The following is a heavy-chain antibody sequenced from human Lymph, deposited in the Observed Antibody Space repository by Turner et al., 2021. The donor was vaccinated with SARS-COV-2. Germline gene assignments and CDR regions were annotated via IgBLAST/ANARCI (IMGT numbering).Heavy chain of an antibody. CDR3: ARDLSPIRVVVVPAARSRYYYGMDV. Sequence: QMQLVQSGAEGEKPGFSVKVSCQGSGGIFNSYAISWVRQAPGQGLEWMGGIIPIFGTANYAQKFQGRVTISADESTSTAYMELSSLRSEDTAVYYCARDLSPIRVVVVPAARSRYYYGMDVWGQGTTVTVSS. J-gene: IGHJ6*02. D-gene: IGHD2-2*01. CDR1: GGIFNSYA. V-gene: IGHV1-69*01. CDR2: IIPIFGTA.